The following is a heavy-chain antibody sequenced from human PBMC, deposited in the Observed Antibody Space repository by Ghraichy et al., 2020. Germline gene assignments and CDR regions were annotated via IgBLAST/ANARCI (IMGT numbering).Heavy chain of an antibody. Sequence: GGSLRLSCVASGFTLSGYSMNWVRQSPGKGLEWVAYITSSSRTISYADSVKGRFAISRDNAQNSLFLQMNNLREEDTAVYYCARGSTVVRFFYYNGMDVWGQGTTDTVSS. V-gene: IGHV3-48*02. CDR2: ITSSSRTI. CDR1: GFTLSGYS. D-gene: IGHD4-23*01. CDR3: ARGSTVVRFFYYNGMDV. J-gene: IGHJ6*02.